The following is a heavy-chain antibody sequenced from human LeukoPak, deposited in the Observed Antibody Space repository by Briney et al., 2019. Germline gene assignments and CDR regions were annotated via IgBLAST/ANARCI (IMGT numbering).Heavy chain of an antibody. CDR1: GGSITHYY. V-gene: IGHV4-59*01. D-gene: IGHD5-18*01. CDR3: ARTQRGYNYGYQYYYYGLDV. CDR2: IYYSGST. Sequence: SETLSLTCSVSGGSITHYYWSWIRQPPGKGLEWIGYIYYSGSTNYNPSLKSRVTISVDTSKIRFSLKLSSVTAAETAVYYCARTQRGYNYGYQYYYYGLDVWGQGTTVTVSS. J-gene: IGHJ6*02.